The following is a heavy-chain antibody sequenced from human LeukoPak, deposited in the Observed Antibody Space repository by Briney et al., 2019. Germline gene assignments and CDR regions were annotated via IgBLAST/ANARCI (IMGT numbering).Heavy chain of an antibody. CDR3: AKVARGDAFDI. CDR1: GFTFDDYA. D-gene: IGHD3-10*01. CDR2: ISWNSGSI. V-gene: IGHV3-9*01. Sequence: GGSLRLSCVASGFTFDDYAMHWVRQAPGKGLEWVSTISWNSGSIGYADSVKGRFTISRDNSKNTLYLQMNSLRAEDTAVYYCAKVARGDAFDIWGQGTMVTVSS. J-gene: IGHJ3*02.